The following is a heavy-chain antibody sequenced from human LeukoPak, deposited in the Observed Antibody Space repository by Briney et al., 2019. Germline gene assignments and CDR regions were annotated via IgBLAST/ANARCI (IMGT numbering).Heavy chain of an antibody. CDR3: ARDQSTSYTTSYNFDY. Sequence: ASVKVSCKASGYTFTRYAMNWVRQAPGQGLEWMGWINPNSGGTNYVQKFQGRVTMTRDTSMSTVYMELSGLRSDDTAVYYCARDQSTSYTTSYNFDYWGQGTLVTVSS. J-gene: IGHJ4*02. CDR2: INPNSGGT. V-gene: IGHV1-2*02. CDR1: GYTFTRYA. D-gene: IGHD6-6*01.